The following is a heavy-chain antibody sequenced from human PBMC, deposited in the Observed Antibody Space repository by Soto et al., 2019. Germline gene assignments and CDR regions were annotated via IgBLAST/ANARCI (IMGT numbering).Heavy chain of an antibody. V-gene: IGHV4-59*12. Sequence: SETLSLTCTVSGGSISSYYWSWIRQPPGKGLEWIGYIYYSGSTNYNPSQKGRFTISRDNTKNSLYLQMNNLRAEDTAVYYCARDRGDYEGLVPYSFDHWGQGTLVTVSS. CDR1: GGSISSYY. J-gene: IGHJ4*02. CDR2: IYYSGST. D-gene: IGHD4-17*01. CDR3: ARDRGDYEGLVPYSFDH.